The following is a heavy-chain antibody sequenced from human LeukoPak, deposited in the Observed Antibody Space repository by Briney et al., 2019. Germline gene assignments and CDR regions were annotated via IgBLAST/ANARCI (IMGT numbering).Heavy chain of an antibody. D-gene: IGHD2-2*01. CDR1: GYTFTGYY. Sequence: ASVKVSCKASGYTFTGYYMHWVRQAPGQGLEWMGWINPNSGGTNYAQKFQGRVTMTRDTSISTAYMELSRVRSDDPAVYYCARDDIVVVPAASRAKLNYYYYYGMDVWGQGTTVTVSS. J-gene: IGHJ6*02. V-gene: IGHV1-2*02. CDR2: INPNSGGT. CDR3: ARDDIVVVPAASRAKLNYYYYYGMDV.